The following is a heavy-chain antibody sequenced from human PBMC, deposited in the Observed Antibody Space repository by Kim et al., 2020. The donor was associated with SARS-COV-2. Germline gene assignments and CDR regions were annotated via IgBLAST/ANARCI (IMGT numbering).Heavy chain of an antibody. CDR3: ARDGQPYY. J-gene: IGHJ4*02. D-gene: IGHD1-1*01. CDR1: GGSFSGYY. V-gene: IGHV4-34*01. Sequence: SETLSLTCAVYGGSFSGYYWSWIRQPPGKGLEWIGEINHSGSTNYNPSLKSRVIISIDTSKNQFFLKLSSVTAADAAVYYCARDGQPYYWGQGTLVTVSS. CDR2: INHSGST.